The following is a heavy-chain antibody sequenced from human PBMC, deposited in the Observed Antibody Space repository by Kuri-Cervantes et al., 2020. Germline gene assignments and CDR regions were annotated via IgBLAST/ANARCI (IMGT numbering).Heavy chain of an antibody. CDR1: GYTFTSYG. CDR2: SNAGNGNT. CDR3: AWGRYSGYDFDGMDV. Sequence: ASVKVSCKASGYTFTSYGISWVRQAPGQRLEWMGWSNAGNGNTKYSQEFQGRVTITRDTSASTAYMELSSLRSEDTAVYYCAWGRYSGYDFDGMDVWGQGTTVTVSS. V-gene: IGHV1-3*02. J-gene: IGHJ6*02. D-gene: IGHD5-12*01.